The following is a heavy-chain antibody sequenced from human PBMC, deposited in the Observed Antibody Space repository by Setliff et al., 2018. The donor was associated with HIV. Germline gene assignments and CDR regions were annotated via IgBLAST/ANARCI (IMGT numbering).Heavy chain of an antibody. J-gene: IGHJ4*02. CDR3: ARLHYWRMAADDY. D-gene: IGHD6-13*01. Sequence: PSETLSLTCSVSGGSISSTTYYWGWIRQPPGKGLEWVGNIFHSENTYYNPSLKSRVTISVDTSKNQFSLRLSSVTAADTAVYYCARLHYWRMAADDYWGQGTLVTVSS. CDR1: GGSISSTTYY. CDR2: IFHSENT. V-gene: IGHV4-39*01.